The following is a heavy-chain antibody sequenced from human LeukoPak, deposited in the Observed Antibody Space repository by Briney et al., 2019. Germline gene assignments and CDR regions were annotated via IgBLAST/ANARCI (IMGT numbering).Heavy chain of an antibody. Sequence: SETLSLTCTVSGGSISSSSYYWGWIRQPPGKGLEWIGSIYYSGSTFYNPSLKSRVTISVDTSKNQFSLKLSSVTAADTAVYYCARNAYYYDSSVDYFDYWGQGTLVTVSS. CDR1: GGSISSSSYY. D-gene: IGHD3-22*01. V-gene: IGHV4-39*01. CDR3: ARNAYYYDSSVDYFDY. CDR2: IYYSGST. J-gene: IGHJ4*02.